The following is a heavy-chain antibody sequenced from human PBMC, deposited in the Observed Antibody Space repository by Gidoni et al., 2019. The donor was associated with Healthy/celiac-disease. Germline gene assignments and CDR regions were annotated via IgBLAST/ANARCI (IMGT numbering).Heavy chain of an antibody. Sequence: QVQLVQSGAEVTKPGASVTVSCKASGYTFTSYDINWVRQATGQGLEWMGWMNPNSGNTGYAQKFQGRVTMTRNTSISTAYMELSSLRSEDTAVYYCARRSSSPGYYYYYGMDVWGQGTTVTVSS. CDR1: GYTFTSYD. V-gene: IGHV1-8*01. CDR3: ARRSSSPGYYYYYGMDV. D-gene: IGHD6-6*01. CDR2: MNPNSGNT. J-gene: IGHJ6*02.